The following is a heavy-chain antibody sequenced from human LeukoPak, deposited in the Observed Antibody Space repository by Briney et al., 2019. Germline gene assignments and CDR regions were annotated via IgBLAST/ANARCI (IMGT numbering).Heavy chain of an antibody. V-gene: IGHV3-9*01. CDR3: AKGPYYYDSSGPLWFDP. D-gene: IGHD3-22*01. Sequence: GRSLRLSCAASGFTFGDYAMHWVRQAPGKGLEWVSGISWNSGSIGYADSVKGRFTISRDNAKNSLYLQMNSLRAEDTALYYCAKGPYYYDSSGPLWFDPWGQGTLVTVSS. CDR1: GFTFGDYA. CDR2: ISWNSGSI. J-gene: IGHJ5*02.